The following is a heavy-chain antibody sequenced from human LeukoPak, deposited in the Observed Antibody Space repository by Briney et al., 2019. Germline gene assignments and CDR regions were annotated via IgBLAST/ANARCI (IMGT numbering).Heavy chain of an antibody. CDR1: GFTVSSNY. CDR3: ARVGAASMITFGGVIREGAFDI. D-gene: IGHD3-16*01. J-gene: IGHJ3*02. CDR2: IYSGGST. Sequence: GGSPRLSCAASGFTVSSNYMSWVRQAPGKGLEWVSVIYSGGSTYYADSVKGRFTISRDNSKNTLYLQMNSLRAEDTAVYYCARVGAASMITFGGVIREGAFDIWGQGTMVTVSS. V-gene: IGHV3-66*01.